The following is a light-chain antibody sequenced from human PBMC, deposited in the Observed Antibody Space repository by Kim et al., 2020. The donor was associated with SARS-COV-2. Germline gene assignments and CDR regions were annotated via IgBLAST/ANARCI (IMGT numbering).Light chain of an antibody. CDR2: GKN. CDR1: SLRSYY. Sequence: LGKTVRITCQGDSLRSYYASWYQQKPGQAPVLVIYGKNNRPSGIPDRFSGSSSGNTASLTITGAQAEDEADYYCNSRDSSGNHVVFGGGTQLTVL. V-gene: IGLV3-19*01. J-gene: IGLJ2*01. CDR3: NSRDSSGNHVV.